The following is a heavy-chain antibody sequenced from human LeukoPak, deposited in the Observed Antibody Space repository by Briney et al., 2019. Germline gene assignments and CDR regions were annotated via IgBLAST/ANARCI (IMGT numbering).Heavy chain of an antibody. CDR2: ISYDGSNK. V-gene: IGHV3-30*18. CDR1: GFTFSSYG. Sequence: PGGSLRLSCAASGFTFSSYGMHWVRQAPGKGLEWAAVISYDGSNKYYADSVKGRFTISRDNSKNTLYLQVNSLRAEDTAVYYCAKDALTLITYFDYWGQGTLVTVSS. J-gene: IGHJ4*02. CDR3: AKDALTLITYFDY. D-gene: IGHD3-22*01.